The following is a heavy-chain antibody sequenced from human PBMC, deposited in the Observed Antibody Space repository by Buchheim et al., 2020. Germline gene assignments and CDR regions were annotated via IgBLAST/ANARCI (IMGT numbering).Heavy chain of an antibody. CDR1: RFHFDRYA. Sequence: EVQLLESGGGLVQPGGSLRLSCGASRFHFDRYAMNWVRQGPGKGLEWVSMISASGSSIWYTNSVKGRFTISRDNSKNVLYLQMESLRAEDTAVYYCAKGLSGGNRYSYYGLDVWGLGTT. CDR3: AKGLSGGNRYSYYGLDV. D-gene: IGHD4-23*01. CDR2: ISASGSSI. V-gene: IGHV3-23*01. J-gene: IGHJ6*02.